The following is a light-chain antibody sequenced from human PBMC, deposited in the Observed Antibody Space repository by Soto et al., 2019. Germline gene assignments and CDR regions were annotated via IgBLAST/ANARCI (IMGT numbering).Light chain of an antibody. CDR2: EVY. CDR1: DSDVGGYNF. J-gene: IGLJ2*01. V-gene: IGLV2-8*01. CDR3: SSYAASDNFVI. Sequence: QSSLSQPPAASGSPGHSVTISCTGTDSDVGGYNFVSWYQQHPGRAPKLMIYEVYQRPSGVPDRFSGSKSGNTASLTVSGLQAEDEANYSCSSYAASDNFVIFGGGTKVTV.